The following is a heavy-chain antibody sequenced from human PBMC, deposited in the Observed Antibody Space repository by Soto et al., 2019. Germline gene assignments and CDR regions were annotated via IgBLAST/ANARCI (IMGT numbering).Heavy chain of an antibody. D-gene: IGHD5-12*01. CDR3: ASDRSGDGYIPYS. V-gene: IGHV4-39*01. Sequence: SDTLSLTCTVSGGSISGNFYYWGWIRQPPGKGLEWIASISNSASINANPSLKSRVTISVDTSKNQFSLRLTSVTAMDTAVYYCASDRSGDGYIPYSWGQGTLVTVSS. CDR1: GGSISGNFYY. CDR2: ISNSASI. J-gene: IGHJ4*02.